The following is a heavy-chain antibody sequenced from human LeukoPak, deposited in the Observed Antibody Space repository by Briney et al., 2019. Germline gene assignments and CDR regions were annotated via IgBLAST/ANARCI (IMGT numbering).Heavy chain of an antibody. Sequence: PGGSLRLSCAASGFTFRSYGIHWVRQAPGKGLEWVALISYDGSDKFFADPVRSRFTISRDNSKNTLYLQMNSLRAEDTAVYYCAKDLATKYTLDYWGQGTLVTVSS. CDR3: AKDLATKYTLDY. J-gene: IGHJ4*02. V-gene: IGHV3-30*18. CDR1: GFTFRSYG. CDR2: ISYDGSDK. D-gene: IGHD6-6*01.